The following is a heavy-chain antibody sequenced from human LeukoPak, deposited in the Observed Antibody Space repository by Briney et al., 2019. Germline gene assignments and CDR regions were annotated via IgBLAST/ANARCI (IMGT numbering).Heavy chain of an antibody. CDR2: INYSGST. J-gene: IGHJ4*02. Sequence: PSETLSLTCTVSGGSISSSIYYWGWIRQPPGKGLEWIGIINYSGSTYYNPSLRSRVTISVDTSKNQFSLKLTSVTAADTAVYYCARERVDTDDSGGYYGRRFDYWGQGTLVTVSS. V-gene: IGHV4-39*02. CDR3: ARERVDTDDSGGYYGRRFDY. CDR1: GGSISSSIYY. D-gene: IGHD3-22*01.